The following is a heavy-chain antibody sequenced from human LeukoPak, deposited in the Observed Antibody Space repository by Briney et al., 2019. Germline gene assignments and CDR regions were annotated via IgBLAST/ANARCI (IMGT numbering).Heavy chain of an antibody. V-gene: IGHV4-59*08. CDR3: ARLGKTYSRDV. D-gene: IGHD1/OR15-1a*01. Sequence: SETLSLTCTVSGDSISNCYWTWTRQTPGKGLEWIGNLYHSGAADYNPSLKTRVTTSVDTSKDQFSLSLRSSTAADTAIYFCARLGKTYSRDVWGTGTTVTVSS. CDR2: LYHSGAA. CDR1: GDSISNCY. J-gene: IGHJ6*03.